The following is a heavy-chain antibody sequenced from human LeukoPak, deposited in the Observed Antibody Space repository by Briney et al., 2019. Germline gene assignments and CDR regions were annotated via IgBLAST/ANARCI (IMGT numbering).Heavy chain of an antibody. J-gene: IGHJ6*03. CDR2: IKQDGSEK. CDR3: ARDRAVALPTYYYYMDV. CDR1: GFTFSSYW. V-gene: IGHV3-7*01. Sequence: GGSLRLSCAASGFTFSSYWMSWVRQAPGKGLEWVANIKQDGSEKYYVDSVKGRFSISRDNSQNTVHLQMNSLQIEDTGVYYCARDRAVALPTYYYYMDVWGKGTTVTVSS. D-gene: IGHD2-15*01.